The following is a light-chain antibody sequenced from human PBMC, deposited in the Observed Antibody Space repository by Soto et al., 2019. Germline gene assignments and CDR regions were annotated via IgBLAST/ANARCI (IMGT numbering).Light chain of an antibody. CDR2: HVS. CDR3: SSYAGSDTFV. CDR1: SGDVGAYNF. Sequence: QSVLAPPASVSGSPGQSITISCTGTSGDVGAYNFVSWYQQHPGKAPKLIVYHVSDRPSGFSSRFSGSKSGNSASLTISGLHAEDEADYYCSSYAGSDTFVFGTGTKVTVL. J-gene: IGLJ1*01. V-gene: IGLV2-14*03.